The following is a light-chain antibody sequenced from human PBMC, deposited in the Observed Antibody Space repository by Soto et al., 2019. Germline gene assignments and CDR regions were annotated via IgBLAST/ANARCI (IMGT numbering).Light chain of an antibody. J-gene: IGLJ3*02. V-gene: IGLV2-14*01. CDR1: SSDVGAYKY. CDR2: EVS. CDR3: NSYTTSSTHV. Sequence: QSVLTQPASVSGSPGQSITISCTGTSSDVGAYKYVSWYQQHPGKAPKLMIYEVSYRPSGVSNRFSGSKSGNTASLTISGLQAEDEADYYCNSYTTSSTHVFGGGTQLTVL.